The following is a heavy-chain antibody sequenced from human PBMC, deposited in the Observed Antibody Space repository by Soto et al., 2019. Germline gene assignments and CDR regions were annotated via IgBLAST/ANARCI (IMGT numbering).Heavy chain of an antibody. Sequence: PGGSLRLSCAASGFTFSSYGMHWVRQAPGKGLEWVAAIWYDGSNKYYADSVKGRFTISRDNSKNTLYLQMNSLRAEDTAVYYCARDFYYYDSSGYYFLYDAFDIWGQGTMVTVSS. J-gene: IGHJ3*02. V-gene: IGHV3-33*01. CDR3: ARDFYYYDSSGYYFLYDAFDI. CDR1: GFTFSSYG. D-gene: IGHD3-22*01. CDR2: IWYDGSNK.